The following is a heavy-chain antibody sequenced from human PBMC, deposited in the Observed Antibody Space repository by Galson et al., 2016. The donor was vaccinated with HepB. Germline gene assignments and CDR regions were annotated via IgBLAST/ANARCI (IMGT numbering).Heavy chain of an antibody. V-gene: IGHV3-30*18. Sequence: SLRLSCAASGFTLSSSGMHWVRQAPGKGLEWVAVTSYEGTNKYYADSVKGRFTISRDNAKHTLYLQMNSLRAEDTAVYYCAEDFHGSGSFYRWGQGTLVTVSS. J-gene: IGHJ4*02. CDR1: GFTLSSSG. CDR2: TSYEGTNK. D-gene: IGHD3-10*01. CDR3: AEDFHGSGSFYR.